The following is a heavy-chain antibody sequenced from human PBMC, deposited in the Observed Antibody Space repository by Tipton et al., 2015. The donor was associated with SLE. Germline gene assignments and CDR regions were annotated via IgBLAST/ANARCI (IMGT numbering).Heavy chain of an antibody. CDR2: INAGNGNT. CDR3: AREQYYDFWSGPIWPRLFDY. Sequence: QSGAEVKKPGASVKVSCKASGYTFTSYAMHLVRQDPGQRLEWMGWINAGNGNTKYSQKFQGRVTITRDTSASTAYMELSSLRSEDTAVYYCAREQYYDFWSGPIWPRLFDYWGQGTLVTVSS. CDR1: GYTFTSYA. J-gene: IGHJ4*02. D-gene: IGHD3-3*01. V-gene: IGHV1-3*01.